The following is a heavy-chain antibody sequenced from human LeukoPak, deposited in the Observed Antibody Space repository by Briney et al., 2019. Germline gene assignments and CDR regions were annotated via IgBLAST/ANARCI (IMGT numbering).Heavy chain of an antibody. CDR3: ARPVDTASLVN. CDR2: INLSGGSA. Sequence: GASVKVSCKASGYTFINYYMHWVRQAPGQGLEWMGIINLSGGSAYYAQKFQGRVTMTSDVSTSTFHMELSSLRSEDTAVYYCARPVDTASLVNWGQGTLVTVSS. D-gene: IGHD5-18*01. CDR1: GYTFINYY. J-gene: IGHJ4*02. V-gene: IGHV1-46*01.